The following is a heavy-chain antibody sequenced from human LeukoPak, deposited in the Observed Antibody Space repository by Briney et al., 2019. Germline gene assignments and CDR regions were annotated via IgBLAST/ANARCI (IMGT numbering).Heavy chain of an antibody. CDR3: ARGVGDIVVVPAMYYLDY. CDR1: GYTFTGYY. V-gene: IGHV1-2*04. CDR2: INPNSGGT. J-gene: IGHJ4*02. Sequence: ASVKVSCKASGYTFTGYYMHWVRQAPGQGLEWMGWINPNSGGTNYAQKFQGWVTMTRDTSISTAYMELSRLRSDDTAVYYCARGVGDIVVVPAMYYLDYWGQGTLVTVSS. D-gene: IGHD2-2*01.